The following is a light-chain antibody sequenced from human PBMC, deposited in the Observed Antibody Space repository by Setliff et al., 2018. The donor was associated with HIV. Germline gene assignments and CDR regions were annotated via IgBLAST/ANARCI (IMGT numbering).Light chain of an antibody. J-gene: IGLJ1*01. CDR2: EVR. CDR3: SSYASSNTLP. CDR1: SSDVGGYSY. Sequence: QSVLTQPASVSGSPGQSITISCTGTSSDVGGYSYVSWYQQHPGKAPKLIIYEVRNRPSGVSNRFSGSKSGNTASPTISGLQAEDEADYYCSSYASSNTLPFGTGTKVTVL. V-gene: IGLV2-14*01.